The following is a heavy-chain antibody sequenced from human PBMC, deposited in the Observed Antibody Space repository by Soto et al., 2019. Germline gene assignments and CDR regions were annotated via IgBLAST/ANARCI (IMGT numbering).Heavy chain of an antibody. Sequence: SETLSLTCTVSGVSISSVGHFWSWIRQPPGKGLEWIANIYYSGSTYYNPSLRSRVLISVDTSQNQFSLKLSSVTAADTAVFFCARAETASIYFDSWGQGVLVTVSS. V-gene: IGHV4-31*03. D-gene: IGHD5-18*01. J-gene: IGHJ4*02. CDR2: IYYSGST. CDR3: ARAETASIYFDS. CDR1: GVSISSVGHF.